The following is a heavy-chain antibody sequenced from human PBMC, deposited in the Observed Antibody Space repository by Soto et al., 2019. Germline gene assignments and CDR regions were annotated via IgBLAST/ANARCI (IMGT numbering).Heavy chain of an antibody. Sequence: GGSLRLSCAASGFTFSSYGMHWVRQAPGKGLEWVAVIWYDGSNKYYADSVKGRFTISRDNSKNTLYLQMNSLRAEDTAVYYCARGGRRVRGEYYYYMDVWGKGTTVTVSS. V-gene: IGHV3-33*01. D-gene: IGHD3-10*01. CDR1: GFTFSSYG. J-gene: IGHJ6*03. CDR3: ARGGRRVRGEYYYYMDV. CDR2: IWYDGSNK.